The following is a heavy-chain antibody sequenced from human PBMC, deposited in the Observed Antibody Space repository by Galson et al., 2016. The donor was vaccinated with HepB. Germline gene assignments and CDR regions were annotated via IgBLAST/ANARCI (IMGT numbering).Heavy chain of an antibody. Sequence: SETLSLTCAVSGGSITSSKWWSWVRQPPGKGLEWIGETFHSGSTTYNPSLKSRVTISVDKSENHFSLNLSSVTAADTAVYYCARMGHFREQYSFDSWGQGILVTVSS. J-gene: IGHJ4*02. CDR2: TFHSGST. CDR1: GGSITSSKW. V-gene: IGHV4-4*02. CDR3: ARMGHFREQYSFDS. D-gene: IGHD3-10*01.